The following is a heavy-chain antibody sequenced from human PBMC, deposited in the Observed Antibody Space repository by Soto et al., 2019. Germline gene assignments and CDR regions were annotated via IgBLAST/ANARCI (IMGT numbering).Heavy chain of an antibody. Sequence: SEILSLTCAVYGGSFSGYYWSWIRQPPGKGLEWIGEINHSGSTNYNPSLKSRVTISVDTSKNQFSLKLSSVTAADTAVYYCARAGPFGGVHNWFDPWGQGTLVTVSS. CDR3: ARAGPFGGVHNWFDP. CDR2: INHSGST. CDR1: GGSFSGYY. D-gene: IGHD3-16*01. V-gene: IGHV4-34*01. J-gene: IGHJ5*02.